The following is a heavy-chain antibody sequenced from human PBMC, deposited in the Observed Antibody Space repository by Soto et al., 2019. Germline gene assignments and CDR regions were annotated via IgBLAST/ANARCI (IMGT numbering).Heavy chain of an antibody. V-gene: IGHV3-66*01. CDR2: IYSAGNT. CDR1: GFTFNDHY. J-gene: IGHJ6*02. CDR3: ARDFVVGGPTINYYYGMDV. Sequence: GGSLRLSCAASGFTFNDHYMSWVRQAPGKGLEWISIIYSAGNTYYADSVKGRFTISRDNSKNTLYLQMNSLGAEDTAVYYCARDFVVGGPTINYYYGMDVWGQGTTVTVSS. D-gene: IGHD1-26*01.